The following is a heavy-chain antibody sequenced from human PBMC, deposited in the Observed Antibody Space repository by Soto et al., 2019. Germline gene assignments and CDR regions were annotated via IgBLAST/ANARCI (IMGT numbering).Heavy chain of an antibody. D-gene: IGHD6-19*01. J-gene: IGHJ6*02. CDR1: GGSFSGYY. Sequence: SETLSLTCAVYGGSFSGYYWDWIRQPPGKGLEWIGEINHRGSTNYNPSLKSRVTISVDTSKNQFSLKLSSVTAADTAVYYCARLRAVAGNYGMDVWGQGTTVTVSS. CDR3: ARLRAVAGNYGMDV. CDR2: INHRGST. V-gene: IGHV4-34*01.